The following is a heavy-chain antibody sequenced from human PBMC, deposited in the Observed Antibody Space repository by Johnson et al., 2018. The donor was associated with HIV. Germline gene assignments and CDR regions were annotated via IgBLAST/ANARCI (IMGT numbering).Heavy chain of an antibody. V-gene: IGHV3-74*02. CDR1: GFTFSPYW. Sequence: VQLVESGGGVVQPGRSLRLSCAASGFTFSPYWVHWVRQAPGQGLVWVSRIVSDVSSAIYTDSVTCRFTISRDNAKNSLYLPMNSLGAGDTAVYYCTRRNWNSGSGFDLWGRGTLVTISS. J-gene: IGHJ3*01. CDR2: IVSDVSSA. CDR3: TRRNWNSGSGFDL. D-gene: IGHD1-7*01.